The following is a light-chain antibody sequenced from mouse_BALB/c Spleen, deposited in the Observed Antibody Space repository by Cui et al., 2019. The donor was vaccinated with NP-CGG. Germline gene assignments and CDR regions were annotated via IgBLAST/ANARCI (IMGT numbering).Light chain of an antibody. J-gene: IGLJ1*01. CDR2: GIN. V-gene: IGLV1*01. CDR1: TGAVTTSNY. Sequence: QAVVTQESALTTSPGETVTLTCRSSTGAVTTSNYANWVQGKPDHLFTGLIGGINNRAPGVPARFSGSLIGDKAALTITGAQTEDEAIYFCALWYSNHWVFGGGTKLTFL. CDR3: ALWYSNHWV.